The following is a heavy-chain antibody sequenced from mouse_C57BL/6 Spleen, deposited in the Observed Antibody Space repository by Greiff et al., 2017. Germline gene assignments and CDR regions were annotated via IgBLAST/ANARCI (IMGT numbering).Heavy chain of an antibody. V-gene: IGHV5-17*01. J-gene: IGHJ4*01. Sequence: EVMLVESGGGLVKPGGSLKLSCAASGFTFSDYGMHWVRQAPEKGLEWVAYISSGSSTIYYADTVKGRFTISRDNAKNTQFLQMTSLRSEDTAMYYCARLYRRYAMDYWGQRTSVTVSS. CDR2: ISSGSSTI. D-gene: IGHD2-12*01. CDR1: GFTFSDYG. CDR3: ARLYRRYAMDY.